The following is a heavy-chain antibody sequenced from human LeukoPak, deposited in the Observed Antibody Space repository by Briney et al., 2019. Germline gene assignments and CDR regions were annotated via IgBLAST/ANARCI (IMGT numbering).Heavy chain of an antibody. CDR2: IYYSGST. CDR1: GGSISSSSYY. CDR3: ARHTAHYYDSSGYTDFDY. V-gene: IGHV4-39*01. D-gene: IGHD3-22*01. Sequence: PSETLSLTCTVSGGSISSSSYYWGWIRQPPGKGLEWIGSIYYSGSTYYNPSLKSRVTISVDTSKNQFSLKLSSVTAADTAVYYCARHTAHYYDSSGYTDFDYWGQGTLVTVSS. J-gene: IGHJ4*02.